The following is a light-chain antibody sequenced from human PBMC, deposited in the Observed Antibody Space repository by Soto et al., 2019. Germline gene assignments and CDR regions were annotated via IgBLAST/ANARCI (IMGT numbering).Light chain of an antibody. CDR1: SSDVGDYDY. J-gene: IGLJ1*01. V-gene: IGLV2-11*01. CDR3: CSYAGSYTYV. CDR2: DVS. Sequence: QSVLTQPRSVSGSPGQSVTISCTGTSSDVGDYDYVSRYQQHPGKAPKLMIYDVSKRPSGVPDRFSGSKSGNTASLTISGLQADDEADYYCCSYAGSYTYVFGTGTKVTVL.